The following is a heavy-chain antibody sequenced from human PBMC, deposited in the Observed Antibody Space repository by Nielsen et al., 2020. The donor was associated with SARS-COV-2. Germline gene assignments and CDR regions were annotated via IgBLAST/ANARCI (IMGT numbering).Heavy chain of an antibody. V-gene: IGHV4-30-2*01. CDR3: ARGGRITFGGADDAFDI. CDR2: IYHSGRT. D-gene: IGHD3-16*01. J-gene: IGHJ3*02. Sequence: SQTLSLTSAVSGGSISSGGYSCSWIRQPPGKGLECIGYIYHSGRTYYNPSLKSRVTISVDRSKNQFSLKLSSVTAADTAVYYCARGGRITFGGADDAFDIWGQGTMVTVSS. CDR1: GGSISSGGYS.